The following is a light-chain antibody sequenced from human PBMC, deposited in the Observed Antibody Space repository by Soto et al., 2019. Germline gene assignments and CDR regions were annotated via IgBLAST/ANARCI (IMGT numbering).Light chain of an antibody. CDR1: QSVSSSY. J-gene: IGKJ3*01. V-gene: IGKV3-20*01. Sequence: IVLTQSPGTLSLSPGERATLSCRASQSVSSSYLAWYQQKPGQAPRLLIYGTSGRATGIPDRFSGSGSGTDFTLTISRLEPEDFAVDYCQQYGSSPIFTFGPGTKVDIK. CDR2: GTS. CDR3: QQYGSSPIFT.